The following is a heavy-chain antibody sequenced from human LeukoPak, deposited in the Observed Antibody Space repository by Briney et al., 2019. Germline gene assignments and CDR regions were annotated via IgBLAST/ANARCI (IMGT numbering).Heavy chain of an antibody. CDR3: ASYLWGSYRCFDS. V-gene: IGHV3-7*01. CDR1: GFTFSNAW. D-gene: IGHD3-16*02. CDR2: IKQDGSEK. J-gene: IGHJ4*02. Sequence: GGSLRLSCAASGFTFSNAWMSWVRQAPGKGLEWVANIKQDGSEKYYVDSVKGRFTISRDNAKNSLYLQMNSLRAEDTAVYYCASYLWGSYRCFDSWGQGTLVTVSS.